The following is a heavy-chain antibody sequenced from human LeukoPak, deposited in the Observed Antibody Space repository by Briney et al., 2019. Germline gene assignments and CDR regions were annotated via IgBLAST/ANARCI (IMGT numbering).Heavy chain of an antibody. CDR2: ISGSGGST. V-gene: IGHV3-23*01. CDR1: GFTFSSYA. J-gene: IGHJ4*02. D-gene: IGHD4-17*01. Sequence: PGASLRPSCAASGFTFSSYAMSWVRQAPGKGLEWVSAISGSGGSTYYADSVKGRFTISRDNSKNTLYLQMNSLRAEDTAVYYCAKNLYGDYYFDYWGQGTLVTASS. CDR3: AKNLYGDYYFDY.